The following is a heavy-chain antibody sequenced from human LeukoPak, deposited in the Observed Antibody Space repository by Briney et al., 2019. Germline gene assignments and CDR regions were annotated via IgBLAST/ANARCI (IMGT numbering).Heavy chain of an antibody. CDR2: ITSTGSYT. CDR1: GFTFSSYN. V-gene: IGHV3-21*01. D-gene: IGHD5-12*01. CDR3: AKDTVKVTTIRRVPHYMDV. Sequence: GGSLRLSCAASGFTFSSYNMNWVRQAPGKGLEWVSSITSTGSYTFYADSVKGRFTISRDNSKNTLYLQMNSLRAEDTAVYYCAKDTVKVTTIRRVPHYMDVWGKGTTVTISS. J-gene: IGHJ6*03.